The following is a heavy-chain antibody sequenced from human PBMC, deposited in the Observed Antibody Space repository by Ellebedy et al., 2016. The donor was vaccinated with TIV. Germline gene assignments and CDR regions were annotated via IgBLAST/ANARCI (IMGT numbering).Heavy chain of an antibody. CDR1: GFTFDDYA. J-gene: IGHJ6*02. Sequence: GESLKISCAASGFTFDDYAMHWVRQAPGKGLEWVALIWSDGSLKYYADSVKGRFTLSRDDSKNTLFLQMNSLRADDTAVYYCAREVLGGQGDMDVWGQGTTVTVSS. D-gene: IGHD2/OR15-2a*01. V-gene: IGHV3-33*08. CDR2: IWSDGSLK. CDR3: AREVLGGQGDMDV.